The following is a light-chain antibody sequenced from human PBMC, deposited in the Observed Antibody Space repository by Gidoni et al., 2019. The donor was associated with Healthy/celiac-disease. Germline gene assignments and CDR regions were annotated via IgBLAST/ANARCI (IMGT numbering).Light chain of an antibody. J-gene: IGKJ4*01. CDR3: QQYDNLPFT. V-gene: IGKV1-33*01. CDR1: QDISNY. Sequence: DIQMTQSPSSLSASVGDRVTITCQASQDISNYLNWYQQKQGKAPKLLIYDASNLETGVPSRFSGSGSWTDFTFTISSLQPEDIATYYCQQYDNLPFTFXGXTKVEIK. CDR2: DAS.